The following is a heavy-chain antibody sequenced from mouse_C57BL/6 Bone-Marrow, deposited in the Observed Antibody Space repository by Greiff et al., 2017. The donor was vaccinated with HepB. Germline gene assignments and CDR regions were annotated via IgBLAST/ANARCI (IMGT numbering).Heavy chain of an antibody. J-gene: IGHJ4*01. D-gene: IGHD1-1*01. CDR2: IHPNSGST. CDR3: ARPPSYCDGSSSYAMDY. CDR1: GYTFTSYW. Sequence: QVQLQQPGAELVKPGASVKLSCKASGYTFTSYWMHWVKQRPGKGLEWIGMIHPNSGSTNYNEKFKSKATLTVDKSSSTAYMQLSSLTSEDSAVYYCARPPSYCDGSSSYAMDYWGQGTSVTVSS. V-gene: IGHV1-64*01.